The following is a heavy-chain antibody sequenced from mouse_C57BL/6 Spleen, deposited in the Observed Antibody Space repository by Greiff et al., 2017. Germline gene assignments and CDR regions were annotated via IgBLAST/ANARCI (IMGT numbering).Heavy chain of an antibody. J-gene: IGHJ4*01. Sequence: VQLQQSGAELVGPGASVTLSCKASGYTFTDYEMHWVKQTPVHGLEWIGAIDPETGGTAYNQKFKGKAILTADKSSSTAYMELRSLTSEDSAVYYCIYDGYSYAMDYWGQGTSVTVSS. D-gene: IGHD2-3*01. V-gene: IGHV1-15*01. CDR3: IYDGYSYAMDY. CDR1: GYTFTDYE. CDR2: IDPETGGT.